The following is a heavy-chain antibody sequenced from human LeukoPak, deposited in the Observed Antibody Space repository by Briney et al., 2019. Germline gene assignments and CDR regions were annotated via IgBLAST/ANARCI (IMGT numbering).Heavy chain of an antibody. D-gene: IGHD3-22*01. J-gene: IGHJ1*01. CDR2: IYYSGST. Sequence: PSETLSLTCTVSGGSISSGDYYWSWIRQPPGKGLEWIGYIYYSGSTYYNPSLKSRVTISVDTSKNQFSLKLSSVTAADTAVYYCARDTDDSSGYLGWGPGTLVTVSS. CDR1: GGSISSGDYY. CDR3: ARDTDDSSGYLG. V-gene: IGHV4-30-4*08.